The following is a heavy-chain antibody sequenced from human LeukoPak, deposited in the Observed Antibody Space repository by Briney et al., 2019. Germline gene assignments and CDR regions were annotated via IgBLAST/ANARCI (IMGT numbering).Heavy chain of an antibody. J-gene: IGHJ4*02. CDR1: GFTFSDYY. V-gene: IGHV3-11*01. Sequence: GGSLRLSCGASGFTFSDYYMSWMRQAPGKGLEWVSYISSSGSTKYYADSVKGRFTISRENAKRSLYLQMNSLRAENTAVYYCARAETGIVGATDYWGQGTLVTVSS. CDR2: ISSSGSTK. CDR3: ARAETGIVGATDY. D-gene: IGHD1-26*01.